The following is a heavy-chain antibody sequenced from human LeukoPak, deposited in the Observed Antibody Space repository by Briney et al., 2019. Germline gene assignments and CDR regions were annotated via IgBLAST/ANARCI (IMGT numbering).Heavy chain of an antibody. CDR1: GFTFNSYS. Sequence: PGGSLRLSWAASGFTFNSYSLSWVRQAPGKGLEWVSSISSDGDYIYYADSLKGRFTISRDNAKNSLYLQMNNLRAEDTAVYYCARGPATRVYYFDYWGQGTLVTVSS. V-gene: IGHV3-21*01. D-gene: IGHD1-26*01. CDR2: ISSDGDYI. J-gene: IGHJ4*02. CDR3: ARGPATRVYYFDY.